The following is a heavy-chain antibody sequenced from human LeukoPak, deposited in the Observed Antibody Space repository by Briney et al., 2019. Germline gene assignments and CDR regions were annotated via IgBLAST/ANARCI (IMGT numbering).Heavy chain of an antibody. CDR2: ISSSSSYI. J-gene: IGHJ2*01. D-gene: IGHD4-17*01. V-gene: IGHV3-21*01. CDR1: GFTFSSYS. CDR3: ARGYSFQQDGDYVFRGSWYFDL. Sequence: GGSLRLSCAASGFTFSSYSMNWVRQAPGEGLEWVSSISSSSSYIYYADSVKGRFTISRDNAKNSLYLQMNSLRAEDTAVYYCARGYSFQQDGDYVFRGSWYFDLWGRGTLVTVSS.